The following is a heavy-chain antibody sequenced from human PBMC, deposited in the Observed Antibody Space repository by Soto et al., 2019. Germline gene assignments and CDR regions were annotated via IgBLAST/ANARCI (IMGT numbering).Heavy chain of an antibody. J-gene: IGHJ4*02. D-gene: IGHD5-12*01. V-gene: IGHV1-3*01. CDR2: INAGNGNT. CDR3: ATPIVAFY. CDR1: WYTFTGDA. Sequence: SVEGYFKASWYTFTGDAIHWVRQAPGQRLEWMGWINAGNGNTKYSQKFQGRVIITRDTSAGTAYMELRSLRSEDTAVYYCATPIVAFYSGQGTLVSVSS.